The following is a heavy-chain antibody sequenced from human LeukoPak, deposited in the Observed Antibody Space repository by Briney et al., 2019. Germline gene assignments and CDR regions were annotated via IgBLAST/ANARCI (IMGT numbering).Heavy chain of an antibody. D-gene: IGHD5-24*01. V-gene: IGHV3-66*01. CDR1: GFTVSSNY. CDR2: IYSGGST. CDR3: AREVSVGSRDGYNYRGWTPTNYGMDV. J-gene: IGHJ6*02. Sequence: GGSLRLSCAASGFTVSSNYMSWVRQAPGKGLEWVSVIYSGGSTYYADSVKGRFTISRDNSKNTLYLQMNSLRAEDTAVYYCAREVSVGSRDGYNYRGWTPTNYGMDVWGQGTTVTVSS.